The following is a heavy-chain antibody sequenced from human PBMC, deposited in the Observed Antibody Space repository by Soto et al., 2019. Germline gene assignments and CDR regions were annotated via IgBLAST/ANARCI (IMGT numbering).Heavy chain of an antibody. Sequence: GASVKVSCKASGGTCSGYAISWVLQAPGQGLEWMGGIIPIFGTANYAQKFQGRVTITADESTSTAYMELSSLRSEDTAVYYCAVGYCSGGSCYGYYYGMDVWGQGTTVTVSS. D-gene: IGHD2-15*01. CDR1: GGTCSGYA. CDR3: AVGYCSGGSCYGYYYGMDV. CDR2: IIPIFGTA. V-gene: IGHV1-69*13. J-gene: IGHJ6*02.